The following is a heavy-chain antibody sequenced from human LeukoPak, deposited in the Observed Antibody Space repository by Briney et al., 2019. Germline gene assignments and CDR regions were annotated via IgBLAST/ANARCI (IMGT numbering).Heavy chain of an antibody. Sequence: GGSLRLSCAASGFSFSSYWMTWVRQAPGKGLECVANINQDGSRKDYVDSVKGRFTISRDNTGSSLYLQLNSPRVGDTAVYFCAAYIGDYPSDWGQGTLVTVSS. CDR1: GFSFSSYW. D-gene: IGHD2-15*01. CDR3: AAYIGDYPSD. J-gene: IGHJ4*02. CDR2: INQDGSRK. V-gene: IGHV3-7*01.